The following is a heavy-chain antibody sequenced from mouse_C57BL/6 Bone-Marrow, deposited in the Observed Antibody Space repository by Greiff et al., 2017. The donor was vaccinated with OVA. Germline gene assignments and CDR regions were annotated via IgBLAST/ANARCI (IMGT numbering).Heavy chain of an antibody. J-gene: IGHJ3*01. V-gene: IGHV5-4*01. CDR3: LKSFFAY. Sequence: EVQRVESGGGLVKPGGSLKLSCAASGFTFSSYAMFWVRQTPGKRLEWVATISDGGSYTYYPDNVKGRFTISRDNTKNNLYLQMSHLKSEDTAMYYCLKSFFAYWGQGTLVTVSA. CDR2: ISDGGSYT. CDR1: GFTFSSYA.